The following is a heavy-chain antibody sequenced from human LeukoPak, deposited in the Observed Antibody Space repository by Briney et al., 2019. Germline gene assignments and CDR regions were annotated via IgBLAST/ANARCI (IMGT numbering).Heavy chain of an antibody. D-gene: IGHD3-22*01. Sequence: GGSLRLSCAASGFTFSDYEMNWVRQAPGKGLEWVSFISSRGSTKYYADSVKGRFTISRDNAKNSLYLQMNSLRAEDTAVYYCASVYYYDSSGYLPMEYYFDYWGQGTQVTVSS. V-gene: IGHV3-48*03. J-gene: IGHJ4*02. CDR2: ISSRGSTK. CDR1: GFTFSDYE. CDR3: ASVYYYDSSGYLPMEYYFDY.